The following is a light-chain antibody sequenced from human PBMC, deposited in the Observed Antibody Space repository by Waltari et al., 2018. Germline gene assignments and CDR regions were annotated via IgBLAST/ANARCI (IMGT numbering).Light chain of an antibody. CDR2: AAS. V-gene: IGKV1-8*01. Sequence: AIRITQSPSSLSASTGDIVTITCRASQDISTYLAWYQQKPGKAPKLLISAASVLHSGVPSRFSGSVSGTDFTLTIRNLQSEDFATYFCQHYYDDPCTFGPGTKVDL. CDR1: QDISTY. J-gene: IGKJ3*01. CDR3: QHYYDDPCT.